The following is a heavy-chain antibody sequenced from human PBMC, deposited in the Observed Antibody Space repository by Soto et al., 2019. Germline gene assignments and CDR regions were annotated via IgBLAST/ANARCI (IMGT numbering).Heavy chain of an antibody. CDR2: IFHDGTA. V-gene: IGHV4-4*02. D-gene: IGHD2-8*01. CDR3: ARLVYDTRLNYMYFDF. J-gene: IGHJ4*02. Sequence: PSETLSLTCAVSGVSISSGSWWTWFRQTPQRGLEYIGEIFHDGTANYYPSFERRVAISVDTSKNQFSLKLTSVTAADTAIYFCARLVYDTRLNYMYFDFWGQGALVTVSS. CDR1: GVSISSGSW.